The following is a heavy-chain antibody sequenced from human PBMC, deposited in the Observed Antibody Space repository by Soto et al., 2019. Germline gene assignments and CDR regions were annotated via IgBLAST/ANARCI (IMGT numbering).Heavy chain of an antibody. J-gene: IGHJ4*02. Sequence: GGSLRLSCAASGFTFDDYAMHWVRQAPGKGLEWVSAISWSGGSTYYADSVKGRFTISRDNSKNTLYLQVNSLRAEDTAVYYCATAANGGYLTFDYWGQGTLVTVSS. D-gene: IGHD4-17*01. CDR2: ISWSGGST. CDR3: ATAANGGYLTFDY. V-gene: IGHV3-23*01. CDR1: GFTFDDYA.